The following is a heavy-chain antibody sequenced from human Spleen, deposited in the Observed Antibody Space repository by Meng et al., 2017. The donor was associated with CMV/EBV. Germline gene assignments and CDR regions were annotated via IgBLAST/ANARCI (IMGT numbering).Heavy chain of an antibody. CDR2: ISGSGGST. V-gene: IGHV3-23*01. CDR1: EFTFSSYA. J-gene: IGHJ6*02. Sequence: GGSLRLSCVASEFTFSSYAMSWVRQAPGKGLEWVSTISGSGGSTKYADSVKGRFTISRDNSKNTLYLQMNSLRTEDTAVYYCARDYGDDSTGYYGLDVWGQGTTVTVSS. D-gene: IGHD4-17*01. CDR3: ARDYGDDSTGYYGLDV.